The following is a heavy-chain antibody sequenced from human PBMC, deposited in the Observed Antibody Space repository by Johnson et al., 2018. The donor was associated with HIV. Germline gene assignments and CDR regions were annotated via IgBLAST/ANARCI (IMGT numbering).Heavy chain of an antibody. J-gene: IGHJ3*02. Sequence: QVQLVESGGGVVQPGRSLRVSCAASGFTFSSYAMHWVRQAPGKGLEWVAFVRYDGSNKYYADSVKGRFTISRANSKNTLYLQMNSLRAEDTAVYYCAKGGFCSGGSCYFLGRELDAFDIWGQGTMVTVSS. D-gene: IGHD2-15*01. CDR2: VRYDGSNK. CDR1: GFTFSSYA. CDR3: AKGGFCSGGSCYFLGRELDAFDI. V-gene: IGHV3-30*02.